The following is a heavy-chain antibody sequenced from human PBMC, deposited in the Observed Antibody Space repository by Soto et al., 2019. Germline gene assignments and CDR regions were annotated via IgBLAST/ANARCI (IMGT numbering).Heavy chain of an antibody. CDR3: ALTGYYDVDY. CDR2: IYYSGST. J-gene: IGHJ4*02. V-gene: IGHV4-30-4*01. D-gene: IGHD3-9*01. Sequence: SETLSLTCTISGGSISSGDYYWSWIRQPPGKGLEWIGCIYYSGSTYYNTSLKSRVTISVDTSKNQFSLKLSSVTAADTAVYYCALTGYYDVDYWGQGTLVTVSS. CDR1: GGSISSGDYY.